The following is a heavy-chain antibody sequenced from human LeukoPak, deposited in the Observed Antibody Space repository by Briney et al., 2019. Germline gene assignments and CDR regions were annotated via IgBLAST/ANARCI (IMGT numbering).Heavy chain of an antibody. V-gene: IGHV3-21*01. Sequence: PGGSLRLSCAAAGFTSSSSSTNWVRQTPGKGLEWVSSISGESKYIYYADSVTGRFTISRDNAKNSLYLQMNSLRAEDTAVYYCARGAVFQGNYDYWGQGTQVTVSS. CDR2: ISGESKYI. CDR1: GFTSSSSS. CDR3: ARGAVFQGNYDY. J-gene: IGHJ4*02. D-gene: IGHD3-10*01.